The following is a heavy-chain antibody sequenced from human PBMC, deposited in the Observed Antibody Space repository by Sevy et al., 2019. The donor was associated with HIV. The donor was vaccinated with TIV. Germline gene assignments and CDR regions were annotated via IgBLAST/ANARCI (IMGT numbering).Heavy chain of an antibody. V-gene: IGHV3-30*04. J-gene: IGHJ6*02. Sequence: GGSLRLSCAASGFTFSSYAMHWVRQAPGKGLEWVAVISYDGSNKYYADSVKGRFTISRDNSKNTLYLLMNSLRAEDTAVYYCAREGAYCSSTSCYTRSYYGMDVWGQGTTVTVSS. CDR1: GFTFSSYA. D-gene: IGHD2-2*02. CDR2: ISYDGSNK. CDR3: AREGAYCSSTSCYTRSYYGMDV.